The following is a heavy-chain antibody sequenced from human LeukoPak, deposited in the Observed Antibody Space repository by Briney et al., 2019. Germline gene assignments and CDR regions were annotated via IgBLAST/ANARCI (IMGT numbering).Heavy chain of an antibody. V-gene: IGHV3-7*04. D-gene: IGHD2-8*01. CDR2: IKKDGSEQ. CDR3: ARVMGLGYFDY. J-gene: IGHJ4*02. Sequence: GGSLRLSCVASGFSFSDHWMNWFRQAPGKRLEWVATIKKDGSEQYYVDSMKGRLTISRDNAKNSVYLQIHNLRAEDTAVYYCARVMGLGYFDYWGQGTLVTVSS. CDR1: GFSFSDHW.